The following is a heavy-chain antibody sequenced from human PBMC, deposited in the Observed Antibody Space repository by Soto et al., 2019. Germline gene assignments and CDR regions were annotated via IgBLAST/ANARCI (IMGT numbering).Heavy chain of an antibody. Sequence: PSETLSLTCTVSGGSISSGDYYWSWIRQPPGKGLEWIGYIYYSGSTYYNPSLKSRVTISVDTSKNQFSLKLSSVTAADTAVYYCARSGSRTDTGWFDPWGQGTLVTVSS. V-gene: IGHV4-30-4*01. D-gene: IGHD1-26*01. CDR1: GGSISSGDYY. CDR3: ARSGSRTDTGWFDP. J-gene: IGHJ5*02. CDR2: IYYSGST.